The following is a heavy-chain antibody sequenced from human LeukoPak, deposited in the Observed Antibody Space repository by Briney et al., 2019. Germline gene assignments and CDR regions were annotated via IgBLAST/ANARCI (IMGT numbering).Heavy chain of an antibody. CDR1: GFTFSSYS. CDR2: ISSSSSYI. Sequence: GGCLRLSCAASGFTFSSYSMNWVRQAPGKGLEWVSSISSSSSYIYYADSVKGRFTISRDNAKNSLYLQMNSLRAEDTAVYYCARERVTTTSFDYWGQGVLVTVSS. J-gene: IGHJ4*02. V-gene: IGHV3-21*01. D-gene: IGHD2/OR15-2a*01. CDR3: ARERVTTTSFDY.